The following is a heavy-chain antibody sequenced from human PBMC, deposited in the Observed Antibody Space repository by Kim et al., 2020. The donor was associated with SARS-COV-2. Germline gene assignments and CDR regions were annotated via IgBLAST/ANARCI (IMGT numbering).Heavy chain of an antibody. CDR1: GDSVSSNRAA. CDR2: TYYRSKWYY. V-gene: IGHV6-1*01. CDR3: ARDPGGDQGLDC. J-gene: IGHJ4*02. Sequence: SQTLSLTCGISGDSVSSNRAAWNWFRQSPSRGLEWLGRTYYRSKWYYEYAASLKSRITVNPDTAKNHFSLQLSSVTPEDSAVYYCARDPGGDQGLDCWGQGTPVTVSS. D-gene: IGHD2-21*01.